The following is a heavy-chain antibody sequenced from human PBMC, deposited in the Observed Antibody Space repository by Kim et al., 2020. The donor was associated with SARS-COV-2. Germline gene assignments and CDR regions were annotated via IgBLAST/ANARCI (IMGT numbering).Heavy chain of an antibody. V-gene: IGHV3-48*04. CDR2: ISSSSSAI. D-gene: IGHD3-10*01. CDR1: GFTFNTHS. CDR3: ARDRAHDYNSGGRFDP. Sequence: GGSLRLSCAASGFTFNTHSMNWVRQAPGKGPEWVSYISSSSSAIYYADSVKGRFTVSRDNARNSLYLQMNSLKVEDTAVYYCARDRAHDYNSGGRFDPWGQGTLVTVYS. J-gene: IGHJ5*02.